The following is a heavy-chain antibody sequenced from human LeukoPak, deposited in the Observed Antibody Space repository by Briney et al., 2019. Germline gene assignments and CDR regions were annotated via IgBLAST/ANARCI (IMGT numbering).Heavy chain of an antibody. CDR1: GYTFTDYY. V-gene: IGHV1-69-2*01. CDR3: ATEKAVPGTTRYFDY. D-gene: IGHD6-19*01. Sequence: VKISCKASGYTFTDYYMHWVQQAPGKGLQWLGRVDPADGETIFAEKIQGRVTITADTSTDTAYMELSSLRSEDTAVYYCATEKAVPGTTRYFDYWGQGTLVTVSS. J-gene: IGHJ4*02. CDR2: VDPADGET.